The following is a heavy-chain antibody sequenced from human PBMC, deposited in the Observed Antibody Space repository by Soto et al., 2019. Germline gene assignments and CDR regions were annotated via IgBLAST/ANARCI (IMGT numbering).Heavy chain of an antibody. Sequence: ETLSLTCTVSGGSISSYYWSWVRQAPGGGLEWVSSMSGSSSTTYYADSVRGRFTISRDRSKNTLYLQMSSLRAEDTALYYCAKNQERELPRVIDFWGQGTLVTVSS. D-gene: IGHD1-7*01. CDR1: GGSISSYY. CDR3: AKNQERELPRVIDF. V-gene: IGHV3-23*01. J-gene: IGHJ4*02. CDR2: MSGSSSTT.